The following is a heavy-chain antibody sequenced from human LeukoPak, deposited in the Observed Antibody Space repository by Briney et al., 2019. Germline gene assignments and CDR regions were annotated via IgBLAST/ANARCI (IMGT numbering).Heavy chain of an antibody. Sequence: GGSLRLSCAASGFTFSSYAMSWVRQAPGKGLEWVSAISGSGGSTYYADSVKGRFTISRDNSKNTLYLQMNSLRAEDTAVYYCARSNYGGNLGYYYGMDVWGQGTTVTVSS. CDR3: ARSNYGGNLGYYYGMDV. J-gene: IGHJ6*02. CDR1: GFTFSSYA. D-gene: IGHD4-23*01. V-gene: IGHV3-23*01. CDR2: ISGSGGST.